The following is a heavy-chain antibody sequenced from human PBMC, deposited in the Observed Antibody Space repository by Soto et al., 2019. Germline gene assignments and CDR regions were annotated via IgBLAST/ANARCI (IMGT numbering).Heavy chain of an antibody. CDR2: IYWDDDK. CDR1: GFSLTTSGVG. Sequence: QITLNESGPPLVKPTQTLTLTCTFSGFSLTTSGVGVGWIRQSPGKAPEWLALIYWDDDKRYSPSLKSRLTITKDMSKNQVVLTMANLDTADTATYYCAHRVLRTVFGLVTTTAIYFDFWGQGTPVAVSS. J-gene: IGHJ4*02. D-gene: IGHD3-3*01. CDR3: AHRVLRTVFGLVTTTAIYFDF. V-gene: IGHV2-5*02.